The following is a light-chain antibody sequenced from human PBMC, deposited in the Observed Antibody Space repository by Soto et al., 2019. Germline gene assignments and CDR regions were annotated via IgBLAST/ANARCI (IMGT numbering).Light chain of an antibody. CDR3: SSYTGSTNYV. V-gene: IGLV2-14*01. Sequence: QSALTQPASVSGSPGQSITISCTGTSSDVGIYNYVSWYQQHPGKAPKLMIYQVTNRPSGVSNRFSGSKSCNTASLTISGLQAEDEADYYCSSYTGSTNYVFGTGTKVTVL. CDR2: QVT. CDR1: SSDVGIYNY. J-gene: IGLJ1*01.